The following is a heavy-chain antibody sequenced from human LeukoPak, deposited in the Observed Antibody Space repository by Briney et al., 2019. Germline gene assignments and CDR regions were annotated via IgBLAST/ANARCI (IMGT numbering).Heavy chain of an antibody. V-gene: IGHV4-59*01. CDR3: AREAVGHFDY. Sequence: SETLSLTCTVSGRSISSYYWSWIRQPPGKGLEWIGYMYYSGSTNYNPSLKSRVTISVDTSKNQFPLKLSSVTAADTAVYYWAREAVGHFDYWGQGTLVTVSS. J-gene: IGHJ4*02. CDR2: MYYSGST. CDR1: GRSISSYY. D-gene: IGHD6-19*01.